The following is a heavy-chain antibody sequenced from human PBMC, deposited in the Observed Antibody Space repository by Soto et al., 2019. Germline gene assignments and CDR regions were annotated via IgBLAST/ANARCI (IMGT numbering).Heavy chain of an antibody. D-gene: IGHD2-2*01. CDR1: GLSFMRYY. J-gene: IGHJ5*02. CDR3: VRGCLGSCSTGATFDP. CDR2: INHSGST. Sequence: SETLSLTCAFYGLSFMRYYWTWIRQPTGKGLEWIGEINHSGSTNYNPSLKSRVTMSVDTSKSQFSLNLSSVTAADTAVYYCVRGCLGSCSTGATFDPWGQGTLVTVSS. V-gene: IGHV4-34*01.